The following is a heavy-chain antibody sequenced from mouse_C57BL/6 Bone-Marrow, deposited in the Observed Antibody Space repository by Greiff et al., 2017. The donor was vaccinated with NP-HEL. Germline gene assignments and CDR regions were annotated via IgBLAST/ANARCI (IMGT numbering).Heavy chain of an antibody. Sequence: EVNVVESGGDLVKPGGSLKLSCAASGFTFSSYGMSWVRQTPDKRLEWVATISSGGSYTYYPDSVKGRFTISRDNAKNTLYLQMSSLKSEDTAMYYCARRRLLLYAMDYWGQGTSVTVSS. CDR2: ISSGGSYT. CDR3: ARRRLLLYAMDY. V-gene: IGHV5-6*02. CDR1: GFTFSSYG. J-gene: IGHJ4*01. D-gene: IGHD1-1*01.